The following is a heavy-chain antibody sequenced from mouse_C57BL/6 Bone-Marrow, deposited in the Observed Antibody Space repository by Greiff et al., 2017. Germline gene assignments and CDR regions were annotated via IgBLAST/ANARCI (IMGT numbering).Heavy chain of an antibody. CDR3: GYYGYDGPCWYFDV. CDR1: GYTFTSYW. D-gene: IGHD2-2*01. J-gene: IGHJ1*03. CDR2: INPSNGGT. Sequence: QVQLQQPGTELVKPGASVKLSCKASGYTFTSYWMHWVKQRPGQGLEWIGNINPSNGGTNYNEKFKSKATLTVDKSSRTAYMQLSSLTSEDSAVYYCGYYGYDGPCWYFDVWGTGTTVTVSS. V-gene: IGHV1-53*01.